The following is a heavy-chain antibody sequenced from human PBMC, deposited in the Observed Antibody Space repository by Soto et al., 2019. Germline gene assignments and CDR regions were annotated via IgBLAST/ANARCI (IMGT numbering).Heavy chain of an antibody. D-gene: IGHD3-10*01. CDR2: ISAYNGNT. CDR3: ARGIRWFGELLRSFDT. Sequence: ASVKVSCQASGYTCTSYGISWVRQAPGQGLEWMGWISAYNGNTNYAQKLQGRVTMTTDTSTSTAYMELRSLRSDDTAVYYCARGIRWFGELLRSFDTGGKGTLVTVPT. CDR1: GYTCTSYG. V-gene: IGHV1-18*01. J-gene: IGHJ5*02.